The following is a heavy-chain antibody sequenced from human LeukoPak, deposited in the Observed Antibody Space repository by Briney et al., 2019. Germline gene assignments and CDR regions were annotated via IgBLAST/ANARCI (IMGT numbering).Heavy chain of an antibody. CDR3: ARDVDVDGGWLPDY. CDR1: GGSISSSSYY. Sequence: PSETLSLTCTVSGGSISSSSYYWGWIRQPPGKGLEWIGSIYYSGSTYYNPSLKSRVTISVDTSKNQFSLKLSSVTAADTAVYYCARDVDVDGGWLPDYWGQGTLVTVFS. D-gene: IGHD6-19*01. CDR2: IYYSGST. J-gene: IGHJ4*02. V-gene: IGHV4-39*02.